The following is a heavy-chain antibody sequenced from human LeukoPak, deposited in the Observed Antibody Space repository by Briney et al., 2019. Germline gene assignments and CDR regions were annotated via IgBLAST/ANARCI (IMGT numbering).Heavy chain of an antibody. D-gene: IGHD3-3*01. CDR3: ARVAYYDFWSGYWDFDY. V-gene: IGHV1-69*04. Sequence: GASVKVSCKASGGTFSSYAISWVRQAPGQGLEWMGRIIPILGIANYAQKFQGRVTITAEKSTSTAYMELSSLRSEDTAVYYCARVAYYDFWSGYWDFDYWGQGTLVTVSS. CDR1: GGTFSSYA. CDR2: IIPILGIA. J-gene: IGHJ4*02.